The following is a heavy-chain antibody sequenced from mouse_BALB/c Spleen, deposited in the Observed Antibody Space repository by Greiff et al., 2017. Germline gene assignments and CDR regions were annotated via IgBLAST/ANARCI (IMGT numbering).Heavy chain of an antibody. CDR3: ARYRYDFDY. D-gene: IGHD2-14*01. V-gene: IGHV5-6*02. J-gene: IGHJ2*01. Sequence: DVKLVESGGDLVKPGGSLKLSCAASGFTFSSYGMSWVRQTPDKRLEWVATISSGGSYTYYPDSVKGRFTISRDNAKNTLYLQMSSLKSEDTAMYYCARYRYDFDYWGQGTTLTVSS. CDR1: GFTFSSYG. CDR2: ISSGGSYT.